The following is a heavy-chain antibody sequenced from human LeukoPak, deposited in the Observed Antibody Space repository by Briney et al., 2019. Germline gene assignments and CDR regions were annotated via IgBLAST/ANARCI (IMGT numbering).Heavy chain of an antibody. CDR2: ISGSGGST. D-gene: IGHD2-15*01. Sequence: GGSLRLSCAASGFAFSTFAMHWVRQAPGKGLEWVSGISGSGGSTHYADSVKDRFTISRDNSKNTLYLQMNSLRAEDTAVYYCAKETVVVVAATPDAFDIWGQGTMVTVSS. CDR3: AKETVVVVAATPDAFDI. CDR1: GFAFSTFA. J-gene: IGHJ3*02. V-gene: IGHV3-23*01.